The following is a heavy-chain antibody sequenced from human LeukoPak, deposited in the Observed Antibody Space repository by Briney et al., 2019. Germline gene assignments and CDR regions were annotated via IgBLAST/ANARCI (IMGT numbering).Heavy chain of an antibody. V-gene: IGHV3-53*01. Sequence: GGSLSPSVAAPGSTSSGTTMTWAGKPPGKGLEWVSGIYVDGSTYYADSVKGRFTISRDNSRNTLYLQMNSLRAEDTAVYYCPRITAYDDSWGQGTLVTVSS. CDR3: PRITAYDDS. J-gene: IGHJ5*01. D-gene: IGHD1-20*01. CDR2: IYVDGST. CDR1: GSTSSGTT.